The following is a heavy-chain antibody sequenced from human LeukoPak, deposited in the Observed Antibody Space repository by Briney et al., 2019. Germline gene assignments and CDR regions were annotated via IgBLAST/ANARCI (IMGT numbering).Heavy chain of an antibody. V-gene: IGHV3-30*02. D-gene: IGHD4-11*01. CDR1: GFTFSSYD. Sequence: GGSLRLSCAASGFTFSSYDMHWVRQAPGKGLEWVAFIRYDGSNKYYADSVKGRFTISRDNSKSTLYLEMNSLRVEDTAVYYCTKVRSGSSNWALRVFDYWGQGALVTVSS. CDR3: TKVRSGSSNWALRVFDY. J-gene: IGHJ4*02. CDR2: IRYDGSNK.